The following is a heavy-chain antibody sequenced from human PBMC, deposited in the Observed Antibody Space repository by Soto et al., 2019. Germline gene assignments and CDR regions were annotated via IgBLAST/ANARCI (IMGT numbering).Heavy chain of an antibody. D-gene: IGHD3-9*01. J-gene: IGHJ1*01. CDR3: ASDRIVTAYYIVPGYLYH. Sequence: SVKVSCKASGYTFTDDYIHWVRQAPGQGLEWMGWINPNNGGTNYPQKFKGRVTMTRDTSISTAYMELSRLRSDDTAVYYCASDRIVTAYYIVPGYLYHWGQGTLVTVSS. CDR2: INPNNGGT. CDR1: GYTFTDDY. V-gene: IGHV1-2*02.